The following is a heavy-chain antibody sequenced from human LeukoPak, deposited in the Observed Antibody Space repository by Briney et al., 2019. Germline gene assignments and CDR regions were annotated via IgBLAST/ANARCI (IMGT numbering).Heavy chain of an antibody. J-gene: IGHJ4*02. Sequence: SETLSLTCTVSGGSISSSSYYWGWIRQPPGKGLEWIGSIYYSGSTYYNPSLKSRVTISVDTSKNQFSLKLSSVTAADTAVYYCARDAPPHRGDYGLDYWGQGTLVTVSS. CDR1: GGSISSSSYY. CDR3: ARDAPPHRGDYGLDY. D-gene: IGHD4-17*01. CDR2: IYYSGST. V-gene: IGHV4-39*07.